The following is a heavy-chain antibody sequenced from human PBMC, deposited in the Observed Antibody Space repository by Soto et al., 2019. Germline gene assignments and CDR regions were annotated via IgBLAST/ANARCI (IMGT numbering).Heavy chain of an antibody. CDR3: ANLRDHGLNYGMDV. CDR1: GGSISSGGYY. D-gene: IGHD3-10*01. CDR2: IYYSGST. Sequence: ASETLSLTCTVSGGSISSGGYYWSWIRQHPGKGLEWIGYIYYSGSTYYNPSLKSRVTISVDTSKNQFSLKLSSVTAADTAVYYCANLRDHGLNYGMDVWGQGTTVTVSS. J-gene: IGHJ6*02. V-gene: IGHV4-31*03.